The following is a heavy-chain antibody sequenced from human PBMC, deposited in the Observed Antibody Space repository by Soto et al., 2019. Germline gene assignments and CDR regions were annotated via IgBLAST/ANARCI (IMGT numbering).Heavy chain of an antibody. Sequence: ASETLSLTCTVSNYSISSGYYWGWIRQSPGEGLEWIVSMYHSGTTYYNPSLKSRVTISIDTSKNQFSLKSTSVTSADTAVYFCARVAFGPIDYWGQGTLVTVS. J-gene: IGHJ4*02. CDR3: ARVAFGPIDY. D-gene: IGHD3-16*01. CDR1: NYSISSGYY. V-gene: IGHV4-38-2*02. CDR2: MYHSGTT.